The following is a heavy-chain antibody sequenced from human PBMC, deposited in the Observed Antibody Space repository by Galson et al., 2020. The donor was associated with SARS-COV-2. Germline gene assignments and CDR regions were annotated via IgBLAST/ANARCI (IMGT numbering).Heavy chain of an antibody. CDR1: GFTFSSYA. D-gene: IGHD3-22*01. Sequence: GGSLRLSCAASGFTFSSYAMSWVRQAPGKGLEWVSAISGSGGSPYYADSVKGRFTISRDNSKNTLYLQMNSLRAEDTAVYYCATNTMIVVVITAHFDYWGQETLVTVSS. CDR3: ATNTMIVVVITAHFDY. V-gene: IGHV3-23*01. CDR2: ISGSGGSP. J-gene: IGHJ4*02.